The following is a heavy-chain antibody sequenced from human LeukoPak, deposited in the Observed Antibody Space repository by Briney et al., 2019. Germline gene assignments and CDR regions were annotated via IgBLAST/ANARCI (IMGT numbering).Heavy chain of an antibody. D-gene: IGHD2-2*01. CDR3: ALGNCPTTSCYPGVAFDI. J-gene: IGHJ3*02. CDR2: IYYSGST. Sequence: PSETLSLTCTVSGGSLSSYYWCWIRPPPGKGLGWIGYIYYSGSTNYNPSLQSRVTISVDTSKNQFSLKLTSVTAADTAVYYCALGNCPTTSCYPGVAFDIWGQGTMVTVSS. CDR1: GGSLSSYY. V-gene: IGHV4-59*08.